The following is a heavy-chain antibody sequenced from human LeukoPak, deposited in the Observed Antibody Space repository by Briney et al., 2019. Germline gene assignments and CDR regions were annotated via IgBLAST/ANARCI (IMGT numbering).Heavy chain of an antibody. CDR3: ARPWFGYYCFDY. CDR2: INPNSGGT. V-gene: IGHV1-2*02. CDR1: GYTFTGYY. J-gene: IGHJ4*02. D-gene: IGHD3-10*01. Sequence: ASVKVSCKASGYTFTGYYMHWVRQAPGQGLEWMGWINPNSGGTNYVQKFQGRVTMTRDTSISTAYMELSRLRSDDTAVYYCARPWFGYYCFDYWGQGTLVTVSS.